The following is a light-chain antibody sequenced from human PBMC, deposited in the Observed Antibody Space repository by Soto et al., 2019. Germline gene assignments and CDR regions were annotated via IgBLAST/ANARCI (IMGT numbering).Light chain of an antibody. V-gene: IGKV3-15*01. J-gene: IGKJ4*01. CDR1: QGVSRK. Sequence: DRVMTQSPGTLSGAPGERVTFSCRASQGVSRKLASYQHNPGQAPRLLISGASTGATGIPARFRGSGSGTEFTLTISSLQSEDCAIYYCQQYHTWPITFGGGTKVDIK. CDR2: GAS. CDR3: QQYHTWPIT.